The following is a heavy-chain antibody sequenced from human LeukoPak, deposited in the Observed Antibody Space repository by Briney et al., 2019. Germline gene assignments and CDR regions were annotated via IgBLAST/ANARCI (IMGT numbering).Heavy chain of an antibody. J-gene: IGHJ4*02. Sequence: PGGSLRLSCAASGFTVSSNYMSWVRQAPGKGLEWVSVIYSGGSTYYADSVKGRFTISRDNSKDTLYLQMNSLRAEDTAVYYCAKDLGDSGYEYGPDYWGQGTLVTVSS. V-gene: IGHV3-53*05. CDR2: IYSGGST. CDR1: GFTVSSNY. D-gene: IGHD5-12*01. CDR3: AKDLGDSGYEYGPDY.